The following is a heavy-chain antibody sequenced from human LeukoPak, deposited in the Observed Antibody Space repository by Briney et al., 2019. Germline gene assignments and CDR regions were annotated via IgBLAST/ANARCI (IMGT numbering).Heavy chain of an antibody. Sequence: PSETLSLTCTVSGDSISSSPYYWGWIRQPPGKGLEWIGSIYYTGSTYCNPSLKSRVTISVDTSKNQFSLKLSSVTAADTAVYYCARRYSYSSLPDYWGQGTLVTVSS. CDR1: GDSISSSPYY. D-gene: IGHD6-19*01. V-gene: IGHV4-39*01. CDR3: ARRYSYSSLPDY. CDR2: IYYTGST. J-gene: IGHJ4*02.